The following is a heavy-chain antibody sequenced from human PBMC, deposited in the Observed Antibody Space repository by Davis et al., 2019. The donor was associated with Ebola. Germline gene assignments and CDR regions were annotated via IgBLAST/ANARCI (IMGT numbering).Heavy chain of an antibody. J-gene: IGHJ6*04. V-gene: IGHV1-69*13. Sequence: AASVKVSCKASGGSIRSYAISWVRQAPGQGLEWMGGIIPMFGTANYAQKFQGRVTITADESTSTVYMELSSLRSEDTAVYYCARDGGYDPLTAGYGMDVWGKGTTVTVSS. D-gene: IGHD5-12*01. CDR2: IIPMFGTA. CDR1: GGSIRSYA. CDR3: ARDGGYDPLTAGYGMDV.